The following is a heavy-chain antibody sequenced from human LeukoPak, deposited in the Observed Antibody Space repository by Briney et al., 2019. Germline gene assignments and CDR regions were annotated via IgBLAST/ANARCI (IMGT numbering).Heavy chain of an antibody. J-gene: IGHJ5*02. V-gene: IGHV1-8*01. Sequence: GASVKVSCKASGYTFTNYDINWVRQATGQGLEWMGWMNPNSGNTGYAQKFQGRVTFTRNTSISTAYMKLSSLRSEDAAVYYCAKTSGYYLDNWFDPWGQGTLVTVS. CDR2: MNPNSGNT. D-gene: IGHD3-22*01. CDR3: AKTSGYYLDNWFDP. CDR1: GYTFTNYD.